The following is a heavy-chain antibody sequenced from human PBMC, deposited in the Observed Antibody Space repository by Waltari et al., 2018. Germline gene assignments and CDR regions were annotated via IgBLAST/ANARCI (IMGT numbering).Heavy chain of an antibody. V-gene: IGHV4-38-2*02. J-gene: IGHJ5*02. CDR2: IYHSGST. Sequence: QVQLQESGPGLVKPSETLSLTCAVSGYSISSGYYWVWIRPHPGTGREWIGSIYHSGSTYYNPSLKSRVTISVDTSKNQFSLKLSSVTAADTAVYYCARDGRRGYDFWSGYFPNDNWFDPWGQGTLVTVSS. CDR3: ARDGRRGYDFWSGYFPNDNWFDP. D-gene: IGHD3-3*01. CDR1: GYSISSGYY.